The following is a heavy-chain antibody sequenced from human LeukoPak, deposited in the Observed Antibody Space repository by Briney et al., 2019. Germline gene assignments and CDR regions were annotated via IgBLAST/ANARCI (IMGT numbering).Heavy chain of an antibody. Sequence: PGGSLRLSCAASGFTFSDHYMSWVRQAPGKGLEWVANIKQDGSEKYYVDSVKGRFTISRDNAKNSLYLQMNSLRAEDTAVYYCARGGYSRAFDYWGQGTLVTVSS. J-gene: IGHJ4*02. CDR2: IKQDGSEK. CDR1: GFTFSDHY. D-gene: IGHD5-18*01. V-gene: IGHV3-7*01. CDR3: ARGGYSRAFDY.